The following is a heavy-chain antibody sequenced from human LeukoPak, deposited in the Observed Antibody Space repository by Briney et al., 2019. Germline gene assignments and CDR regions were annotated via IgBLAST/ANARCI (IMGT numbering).Heavy chain of an antibody. D-gene: IGHD3-22*01. J-gene: IGHJ3*02. V-gene: IGHV4-34*01. CDR3: ARGLDSSGFTDAFDI. CDR2: INHSGST. CDR1: GFTVSSNY. Sequence: GSLRLSCAASGFTVSSNYMSWVRQAPGKGLEWIGEINHSGSTNYNPSLKSRVTISVDTSKNQFSLKLSSVTAADTAVYYCARGLDSSGFTDAFDIWGQGTMVTVSS.